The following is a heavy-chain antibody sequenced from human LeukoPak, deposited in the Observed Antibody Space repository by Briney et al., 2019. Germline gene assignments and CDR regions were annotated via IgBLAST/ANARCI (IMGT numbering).Heavy chain of an antibody. D-gene: IGHD1-26*01. CDR2: ISYTGTYI. J-gene: IGHJ4*02. CDR1: AFSLNAYN. Sequence: GGSLRLSCAASAFSLNAYNMNWVRQAPGKGLEWVSSISYTGTYIYYADSVKDRFTISRDNAQNSLYLQMNSLRAEDTAIYYCVRDRGTYRPIDYWGQGTLVTVSS. V-gene: IGHV3-21*04. CDR3: VRDRGTYRPIDY.